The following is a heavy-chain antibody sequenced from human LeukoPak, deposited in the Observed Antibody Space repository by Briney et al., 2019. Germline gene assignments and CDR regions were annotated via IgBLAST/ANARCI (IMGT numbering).Heavy chain of an antibody. Sequence: PGGSLRLSCAASGFTFSDYCMSWIRQAPGKGLEWVSYISSSGSTIYYADSVKGRFTISRDNAKNSLYLQMNSLRAEDTAVYYCARDTRTGKMATTSDYWGQGTLVTVSS. V-gene: IGHV3-11*01. D-gene: IGHD5-24*01. CDR1: GFTFSDYC. J-gene: IGHJ4*02. CDR2: ISSSGSTI. CDR3: ARDTRTGKMATTSDY.